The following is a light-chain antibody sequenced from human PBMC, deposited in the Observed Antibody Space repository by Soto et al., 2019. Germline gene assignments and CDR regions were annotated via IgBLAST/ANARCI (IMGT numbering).Light chain of an antibody. Sequence: QSALTQPASVSGSPGQSVTISCTGTSSDVGAYNYVSWFQQHPGKAPKLMIYDVSNRPSGIPNRFSGSKSGNTASLPISGLQADDEADYYCSSYTSSGLYVFGTGTKLTVL. CDR3: SSYTSSGLYV. CDR1: SSDVGAYNY. V-gene: IGLV2-14*01. CDR2: DVS. J-gene: IGLJ1*01.